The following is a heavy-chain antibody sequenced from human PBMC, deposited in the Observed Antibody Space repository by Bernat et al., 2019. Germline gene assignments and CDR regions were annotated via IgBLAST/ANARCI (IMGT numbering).Heavy chain of an antibody. CDR2: SRNRPNSYTT. V-gene: IGHV3-72*01. J-gene: IGHJ4*02. CDR1: GFTFSDYH. Sequence: EVQLVESGGDLVQPGGSLRLTCAASGFTFSDYHIDWVRQSPGKGLEWIARSRNRPNSYTTDYAASVKGRFTISRHESNNSLYLQMNSLKTEDTAVYYCARGRNSFDYWGQGDLVTVSS. CDR3: ARGRNSFDY.